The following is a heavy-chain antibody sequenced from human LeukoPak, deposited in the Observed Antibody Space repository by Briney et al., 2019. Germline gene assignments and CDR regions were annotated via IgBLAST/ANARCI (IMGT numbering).Heavy chain of an antibody. V-gene: IGHV4-61*02. CDR3: AGRGSNSGTFDI. CDR1: GGSITNLNYY. Sequence: SETLSLTCTVSGGSITNLNYYWTWIRQPVGKRLEWIGRIYTSGGTDYNPSLKARATLSVDKSKNQFSLNLASLTAADTALYYCAGRGSNSGTFDIWGPGTFVTVSS. J-gene: IGHJ3*02. D-gene: IGHD4-23*01. CDR2: IYTSGGT.